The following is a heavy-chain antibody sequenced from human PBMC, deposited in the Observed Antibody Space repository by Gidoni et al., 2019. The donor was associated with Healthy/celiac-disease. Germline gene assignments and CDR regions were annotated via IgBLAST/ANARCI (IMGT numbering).Heavy chain of an antibody. CDR1: GFTFSSYA. CDR2: ISGSGGST. Sequence: EVQLLESGGGWVQPGGSLRLSCAASGFTFSSYAMGWVRQAPGKGLEWVSAISGSGGSTSYADSVKGRFTISRDNSKNTLYLQMTSLRAEDPAVYYCANGGGSQVTLGNRPFGYWGQGTLVTVSS. J-gene: IGHJ4*02. CDR3: ANGGGSQVTLGNRPFGY. V-gene: IGHV3-23*01. D-gene: IGHD2-21*02.